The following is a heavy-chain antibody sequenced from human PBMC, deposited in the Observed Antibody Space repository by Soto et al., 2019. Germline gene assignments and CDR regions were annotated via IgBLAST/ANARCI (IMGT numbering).Heavy chain of an antibody. J-gene: IGHJ6*02. CDR1: GYRFSSYW. CDR3: ARQGSNGADYYYGMDV. V-gene: IGHV5-51*01. Sequence: PGASLKISCQGSGYRFSSYWIAWVRQMPGKGLEWMGIIYPGDSDTIYSQAFQGQVTFSVDKYTSTAYLQWSSLKASDTAMYYCARQGSNGADYYYGMDVWGQVTTVTGSS. D-gene: IGHD2-8*01. CDR2: IYPGDSDT.